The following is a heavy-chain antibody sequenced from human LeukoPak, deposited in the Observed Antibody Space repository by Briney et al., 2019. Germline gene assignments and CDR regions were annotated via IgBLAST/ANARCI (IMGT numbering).Heavy chain of an antibody. CDR2: INHSGST. CDR3: ARSRYTAAPRFDY. CDR1: GGSFSGYY. V-gene: IGHV4-34*01. Sequence: SETLSLTCAVYGGSFSGYYWSWIRQPPGKGLEWIGEINHSGSTNYNPSLKSRVTISVDTSKNQFSLKLSSVTAADTAVYYCARSRYTAAPRFDYWGQGTLVTVSS. J-gene: IGHJ4*02. D-gene: IGHD5-18*01.